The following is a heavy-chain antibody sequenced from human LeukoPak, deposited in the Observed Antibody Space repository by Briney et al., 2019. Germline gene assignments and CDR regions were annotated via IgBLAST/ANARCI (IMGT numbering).Heavy chain of an antibody. V-gene: IGHV3-11*06. CDR2: ISTSSSYT. D-gene: IGHD1-1*01. Sequence: PGGSLRLSCAASGITFSDYYMSWVRQAPGKGLEWVSYISTSSSYTNYADSVKGRFTISRDNAKNSLYLQMHSLRAEDTAVYYCARDWASSNENWFDPWGQGTLVTVSS. CDR1: GITFSDYY. J-gene: IGHJ5*02. CDR3: ARDWASSNENWFDP.